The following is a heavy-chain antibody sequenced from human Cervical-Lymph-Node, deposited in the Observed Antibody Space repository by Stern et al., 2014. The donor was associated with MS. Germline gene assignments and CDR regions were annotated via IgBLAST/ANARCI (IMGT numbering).Heavy chain of an antibody. CDR3: ASQAASVYGASPTGY. J-gene: IGHJ4*02. V-gene: IGHV7-4-1*02. Sequence: VQLVQSGSELKKPGASVKVSCKASGYSFTTSAMNWVRQAPGQGLEWMGWINTYTGNPLYAQGFTGRFVFSLDTSVSTAYLQISSLKAEDTAMYYCASQAASVYGASPTGYWGQGTLVTVSS. CDR2: INTYTGNP. CDR1: GYSFTTSA. D-gene: IGHD4/OR15-4a*01.